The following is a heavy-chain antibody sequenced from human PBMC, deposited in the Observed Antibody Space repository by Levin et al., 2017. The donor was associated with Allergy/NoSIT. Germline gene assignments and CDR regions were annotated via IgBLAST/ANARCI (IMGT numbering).Heavy chain of an antibody. D-gene: IGHD2-2*01. CDR1: GGSFSGYY. CDR2: INHSGST. Sequence: ESLKISCAVYGGSFSGYYWSWIRQPPGKGLEWIGEINHSGSTNYNPSLKSRVTISVDTSKNQFSLKLSSVTAADTAVYYCARVLNCSSTSCYPNHDAFDIWGQGTMVTVSS. V-gene: IGHV4-34*01. J-gene: IGHJ3*02. CDR3: ARVLNCSSTSCYPNHDAFDI.